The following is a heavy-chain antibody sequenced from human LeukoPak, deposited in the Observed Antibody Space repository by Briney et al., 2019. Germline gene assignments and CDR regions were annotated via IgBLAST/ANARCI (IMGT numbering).Heavy chain of an antibody. D-gene: IGHD3-10*01. Sequence: ASVKVSCKASGYTFTDYYIHWVRQAPGQGPEWVGWINPGSGGTDSAQKFQGRVTLTRDTSVSTAYMELTSLRSDDTAVYYCARVPRITSRCTPINWFNPWGQGTLVVVSS. J-gene: IGHJ5*02. CDR3: ARVPRITSRCTPINWFNP. CDR1: GYTFTDYY. CDR2: INPGSGGT. V-gene: IGHV1-2*02.